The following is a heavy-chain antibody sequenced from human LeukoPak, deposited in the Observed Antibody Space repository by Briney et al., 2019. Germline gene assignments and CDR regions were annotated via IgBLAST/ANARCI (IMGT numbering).Heavy chain of an antibody. Sequence: SETLSLTCAVYGGSFSGYYWSWIRQPPGKGLEWIGEINHSGSTNYNPSLKSRVTISVDTSKNQFSLKLSSVTAADTAVYYCARLRYFDWTYLGMDVWGKGTTVTVSS. CDR3: ARLRYFDWTYLGMDV. CDR2: INHSGST. V-gene: IGHV4-34*01. J-gene: IGHJ6*04. D-gene: IGHD3-9*01. CDR1: GGSFSGYY.